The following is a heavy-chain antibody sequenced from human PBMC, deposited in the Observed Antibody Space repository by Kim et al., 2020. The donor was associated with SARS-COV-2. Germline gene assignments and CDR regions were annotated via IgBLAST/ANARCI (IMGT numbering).Heavy chain of an antibody. Sequence: ASVKVSCKASGYTFTSYAMNWVRQAPGQGLEWMGWIYTNTGNPTYAQGFTGRFVFSLDTSVSTAYLQISSLKAEDTAVYYCAREIYSNYGDNWFDPWGQGTLVTVSS. CDR2: IYTNTGNP. V-gene: IGHV7-4-1*02. D-gene: IGHD4-4*01. CDR1: GYTFTSYA. CDR3: AREIYSNYGDNWFDP. J-gene: IGHJ5*02.